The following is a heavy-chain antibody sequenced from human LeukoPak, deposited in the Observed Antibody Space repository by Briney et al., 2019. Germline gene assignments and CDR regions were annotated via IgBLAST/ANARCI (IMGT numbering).Heavy chain of an antibody. Sequence: PGGPLRLSCAASGFTFSSFWMSWVRQAPGKGLEWVANIKQDGSEKYYVDSVKGRFTISRDNAKKSVSLQMNSLRAEDTAVYYCARDGGGWTFFDYWGQGTPVTVSS. CDR3: ARDGGGWTFFDY. D-gene: IGHD6-19*01. V-gene: IGHV3-7*04. J-gene: IGHJ4*02. CDR2: IKQDGSEK. CDR1: GFTFSSFW.